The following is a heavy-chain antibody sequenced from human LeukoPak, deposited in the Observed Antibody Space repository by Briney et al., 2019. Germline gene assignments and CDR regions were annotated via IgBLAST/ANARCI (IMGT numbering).Heavy chain of an antibody. CDR3: ARPGSYGSGFYYYYGMDV. CDR1: GFTFSSYW. Sequence: GGSLRLSCAASGFTFSSYWMSWVRQAPGKGLEWVANIKQDRSEKYYVDSVKGRFTISRDNAKNSLYLQMNSLRAEDTAVYYCARPGSYGSGFYYYYGMDVWGQGTTVTVSS. D-gene: IGHD3-10*01. V-gene: IGHV3-7*01. J-gene: IGHJ6*02. CDR2: IKQDRSEK.